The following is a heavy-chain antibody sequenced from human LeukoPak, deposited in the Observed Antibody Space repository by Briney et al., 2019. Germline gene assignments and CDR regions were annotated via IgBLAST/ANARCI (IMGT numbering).Heavy chain of an antibody. CDR3: AREGWWSVNYYYYYYMDV. D-gene: IGHD2-8*02. J-gene: IGHJ6*03. V-gene: IGHV4-39*02. Sequence: PSETLSLTCAVSGGSISSNSYYWGWIRQPPGKGLEWVGSIYYSGSTYYNPSLKSRVTISVDTSKNQFSLKLSSVTAADTAVYYCAREGWWSVNYYYYYYMDVWGKGTPVTVSS. CDR1: GGSISSNSYY. CDR2: IYYSGST.